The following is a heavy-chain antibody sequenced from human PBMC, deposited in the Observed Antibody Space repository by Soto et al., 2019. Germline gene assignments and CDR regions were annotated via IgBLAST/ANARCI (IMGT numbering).Heavy chain of an antibody. CDR2: MNPNSGNT. D-gene: IGHD2-15*01. J-gene: IGHJ4*02. CDR1: GYTFPSYD. Sequence: QVQLVQSGAEVKKPGASVKVSCKASGYTFPSYDINWVRQATGPGLEWMGWMNPNSGNTGYAPKIKGRVTMTQNTTISTAYMELSSLGAEDTALYYWARERSGYFDYWGQGTLVTVSS. V-gene: IGHV1-8*01. CDR3: ARERSGYFDY.